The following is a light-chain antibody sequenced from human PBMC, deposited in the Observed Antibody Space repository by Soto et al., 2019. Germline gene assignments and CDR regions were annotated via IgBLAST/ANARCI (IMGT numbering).Light chain of an antibody. CDR1: RXDVGAYNY. CDR3: SSFTSRFAFV. V-gene: IGLV2-14*01. Sequence: QSVLTQPASVSGSPGQSIAISCTGTRXDVGAYNYVSWYQQHPSKAPKLMISEVTNRPSGVSDRFSGSKSGKTASLTISGLQAEDEADYYCSSFTSRFAFVFGTGTKVTVL. J-gene: IGLJ1*01. CDR2: EVT.